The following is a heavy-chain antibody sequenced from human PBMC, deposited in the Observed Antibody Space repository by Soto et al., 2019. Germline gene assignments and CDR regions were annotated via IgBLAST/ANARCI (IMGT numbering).Heavy chain of an antibody. CDR2: IIPILGIA. CDR3: ARSAESPKDPTNWFDP. J-gene: IGHJ5*02. V-gene: IGHV1-69*02. Sequence: GASVKVSCKASGGTFSSNTISWVRQAPGQGLEWMGRIIPILGIANYAQKFQGRVTITADKSTSTAYMELSSLRSEDTAVYYCARSAESPKDPTNWFDPWGQGTLVTVSS. CDR1: GGTFSSNT.